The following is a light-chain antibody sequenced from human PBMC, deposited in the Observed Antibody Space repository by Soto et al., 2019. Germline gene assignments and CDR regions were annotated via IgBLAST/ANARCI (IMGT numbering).Light chain of an antibody. V-gene: IGLV1-47*01. CDR3: AAWDDSLSGQV. Sequence: QPVLTQPPPASATPRPRVTIFCSGSSTIIGSNYVYWYQQLPGTAPKLLIYRNNQRPSGVPDRFSGSKSGTSASLAISGLRSEDEADYYCAAWDDSLSGQVFGTGTKVTVL. CDR1: STIIGSNY. J-gene: IGLJ1*01. CDR2: RNN.